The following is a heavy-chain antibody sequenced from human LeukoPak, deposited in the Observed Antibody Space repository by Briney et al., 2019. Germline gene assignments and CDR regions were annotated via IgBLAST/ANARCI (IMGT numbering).Heavy chain of an antibody. V-gene: IGHV3-23*01. Sequence: GGSLRLSCAASGFTFSNYRMNWVRQAPGKGLEWVSGITSRSTTYYADSVKGRFTISRDNSKNMVWLQINSPTAEDTATYYCAKDGNWARFEDWGQGTLVTVSS. CDR1: GFTFSNYR. J-gene: IGHJ4*02. CDR3: AKDGNWARFED. CDR2: ITSRSTT. D-gene: IGHD7-27*01.